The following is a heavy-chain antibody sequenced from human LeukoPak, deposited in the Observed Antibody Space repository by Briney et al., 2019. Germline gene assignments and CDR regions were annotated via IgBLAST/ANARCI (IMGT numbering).Heavy chain of an antibody. CDR2: ISGSGGST. D-gene: IGHD1-26*01. V-gene: IGHV3-23*01. J-gene: IGHJ4*02. Sequence: GGSLRLSCAASGFTFNSYAMSWVRQAPGKGLEWVSAISGSGGSTYYADSVKGRFTISRDNSKNTLYLQMNSLRAEDTAVYYCALRRRSYQGDYWGQGTLVTVSS. CDR3: ALRRRSYQGDY. CDR1: GFTFNSYA.